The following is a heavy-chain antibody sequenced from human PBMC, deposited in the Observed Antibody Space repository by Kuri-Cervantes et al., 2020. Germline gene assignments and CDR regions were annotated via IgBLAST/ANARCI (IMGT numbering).Heavy chain of an antibody. CDR3: ARGPLTSVTNAYLAY. Sequence: SETLSLTCAVYGGSFSGYYWSWIRQLPGKGLEWIGEINHSGSTNYNPSLKSRVTISVDTSKNQFSLKLSSVTAADTAVYYCARGPLTSVTNAYLAYWCQGTLVTVSS. CDR1: GGSFSGYY. J-gene: IGHJ4*02. V-gene: IGHV4-34*01. CDR2: INHSGST. D-gene: IGHD4-17*01.